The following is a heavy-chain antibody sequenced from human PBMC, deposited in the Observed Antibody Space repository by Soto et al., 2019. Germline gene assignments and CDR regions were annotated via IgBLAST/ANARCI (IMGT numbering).Heavy chain of an antibody. D-gene: IGHD2-21*01. V-gene: IGHV3-53*01. J-gene: IGHJ2*01. CDR2: IYSSGSK. CDR3: TRGPWGGVSAGEL. Sequence: EVQLVESGGGLIQPGQSLRLSCAASGFTVSSQQMSWVRQISGKGMEWVSVIYSSGSKFYADAVKDRFIISRDDSENTVYLQMNSLRAEDSAVYYCTRGPWGGVSAGELWGRGTLVTVSP. CDR1: GFTVSSQQ.